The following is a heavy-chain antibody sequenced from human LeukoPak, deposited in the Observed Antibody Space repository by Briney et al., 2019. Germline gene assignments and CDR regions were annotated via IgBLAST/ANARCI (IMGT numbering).Heavy chain of an antibody. V-gene: IGHV1-69*05. CDR1: GGTFSNYA. J-gene: IGHJ4*02. CDR2: IIPIFGTA. D-gene: IGHD1-26*01. CDR3: ARELMGATDY. Sequence: ASVKVSCKASGGTFSNYAISWVRQAPGQGLEWMGGIIPIFGTANYAQKFQGRVTITTDESTSTAYMELSSLRSEDTAVYYCARELMGATDYWGQGTLVTVSS.